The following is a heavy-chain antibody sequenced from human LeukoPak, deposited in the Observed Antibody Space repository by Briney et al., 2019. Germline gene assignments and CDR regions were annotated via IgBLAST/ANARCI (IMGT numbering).Heavy chain of an antibody. D-gene: IGHD4-23*01. CDR1: GFTFTAYG. CDR3: ARAEGYGGELDS. Sequence: GGSLRLSCAASGFTFTAYGIHWVRQAPGKGLEWVAFIRYDGSNKDYADSVKGRFTISRENSKNRLYLQMNSLRAEDTAVYYCARAEGYGGELDSWGQGTLVTVSS. CDR2: IRYDGSNK. V-gene: IGHV3-30*02. J-gene: IGHJ4*02.